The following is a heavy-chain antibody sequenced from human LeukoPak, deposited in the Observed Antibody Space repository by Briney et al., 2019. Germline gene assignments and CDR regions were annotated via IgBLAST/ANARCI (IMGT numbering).Heavy chain of an antibody. V-gene: IGHV3-74*01. J-gene: IGHJ3*02. Sequence: PGGSLTRYCAASGFTFSTYWMHWLRHAPGKGLVWVSRINGGGSSISHADSVKGRFTISRDNAKNTLYLQMNSLRAEDTAVYFCARDPLLDGASPQEEAFDIWGQGTMVTVSS. CDR1: GFTFSTYW. D-gene: IGHD1-26*01. CDR3: ARDPLLDGASPQEEAFDI. CDR2: INGGGSSI.